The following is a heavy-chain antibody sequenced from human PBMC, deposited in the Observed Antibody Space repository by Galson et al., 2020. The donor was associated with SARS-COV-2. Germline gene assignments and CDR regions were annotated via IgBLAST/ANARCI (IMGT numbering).Heavy chain of an antibody. CDR2: VYDSGST. CDR3: ARGIAVAGFDY. J-gene: IGHJ4*02. D-gene: IGHD6-19*01. V-gene: IGHV4-38-2*01. Sequence: SETLSLTCGVSGYSISSGYFWGWIRQPPGKGLECLVSVYDSGSTYYNPSLRSRVSISVDTSKNQFSLNLNSVTAADTAVYYCARGIAVAGFDYWGQGTLVTVSS. CDR1: GYSISSGYF.